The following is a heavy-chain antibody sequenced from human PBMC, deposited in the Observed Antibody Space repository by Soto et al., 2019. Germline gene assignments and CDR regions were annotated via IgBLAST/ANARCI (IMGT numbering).Heavy chain of an antibody. D-gene: IGHD1-1*01. Sequence: GGSLSLSCAASGCTFSSYSLIWVRQAPGKGLEWVSSISSSSIYIYYADSVKGRFTISRDNAKNSLYLQRNSLRAEDTVVYYCAKHTYPDSTTGATGADYWGQGTLVTVSS. CDR2: ISSSSIYI. V-gene: IGHV3-21*01. CDR1: GCTFSSYS. J-gene: IGHJ4*02. CDR3: AKHTYPDSTTGATGADY.